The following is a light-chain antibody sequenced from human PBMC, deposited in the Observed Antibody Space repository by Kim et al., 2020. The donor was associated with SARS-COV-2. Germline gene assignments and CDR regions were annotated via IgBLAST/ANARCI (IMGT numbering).Light chain of an antibody. Sequence: EIVMTQSPATLSVSPGERATLSCRASQSVSSNLAWYQQMPGQAPRLLIYDISTRATGIPARFSGSGSATEFTLTISSLQSEDFAVYYCQQYTNWPLTFGGGTKVDIK. J-gene: IGKJ4*01. V-gene: IGKV3-15*01. CDR2: DIS. CDR3: QQYTNWPLT. CDR1: QSVSSN.